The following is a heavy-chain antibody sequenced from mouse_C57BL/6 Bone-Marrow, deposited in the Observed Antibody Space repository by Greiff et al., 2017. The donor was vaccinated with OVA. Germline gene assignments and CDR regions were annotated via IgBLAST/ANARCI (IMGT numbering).Heavy chain of an antibody. Sequence: DVKLQESGGGLVQPKGSLKLSCAASGFSFNTYAMNWVRQAPGKGLEWVARIRSKSNNYATYYADSVKDRFTISRDDSESMLYLQMNDLKTEDTAMYYCVRLWDVGYAMDYWGQGTSVTVSS. V-gene: IGHV10-1*01. CDR2: IRSKSNNYAT. CDR1: GFSFNTYA. CDR3: VRLWDVGYAMDY. J-gene: IGHJ4*01. D-gene: IGHD4-1*01.